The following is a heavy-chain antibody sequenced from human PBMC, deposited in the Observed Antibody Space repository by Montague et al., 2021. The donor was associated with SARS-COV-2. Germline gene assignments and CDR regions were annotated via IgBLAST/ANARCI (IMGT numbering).Heavy chain of an antibody. J-gene: IGHJ4*02. CDR3: AHIRRMYYFDD. Sequence: PALVKPTQTLTLTCTFSGFSLSSSGVGVGWMRQPPGKAPEWLALIYWDVDTRYSPPLKSRLTVTKGTSKNQVVLTLTNMDTVDTATYFCAHIRRMYYFDDWGQGTLVTVSS. CDR1: GFSLSSSGVG. D-gene: IGHD2/OR15-2a*01. CDR2: IYWDVDT. V-gene: IGHV2-5*02.